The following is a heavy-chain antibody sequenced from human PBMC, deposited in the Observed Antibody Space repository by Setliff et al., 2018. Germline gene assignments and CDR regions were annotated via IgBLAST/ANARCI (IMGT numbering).Heavy chain of an antibody. CDR1: GASISDSY. CDR2: IYYSGTT. CDR3: ATSGQHLVPIDY. J-gene: IGHJ4*02. D-gene: IGHD6-13*01. Sequence: PSETLSLTCGVSGASISDSYWDWIRQPPGKGLEWIGSIYYSGTTYYNPSVRSRVTISVDTSKNQFSLRLSSVTAADTAVYYCATSGQHLVPIDYWGQGTLVTVSS. V-gene: IGHV4-39*01.